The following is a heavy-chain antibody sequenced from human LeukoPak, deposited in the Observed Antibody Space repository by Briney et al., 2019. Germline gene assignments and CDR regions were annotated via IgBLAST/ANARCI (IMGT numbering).Heavy chain of an antibody. CDR2: IRYDGSNN. CDR3: AKDWEMAAPIGY. D-gene: IGHD5-24*01. Sequence: AGSLRLSCAASGFTFSSYGMHWVSQAPGKWLEWVAFIRYDGSNNYYADSVKGRLTISRDNSKNTLDLQMNSLIAEDPSVFYCAKDWEMAAPIGYWGQGTMVTVSS. V-gene: IGHV3-30*02. J-gene: IGHJ4*02. CDR1: GFTFSSYG.